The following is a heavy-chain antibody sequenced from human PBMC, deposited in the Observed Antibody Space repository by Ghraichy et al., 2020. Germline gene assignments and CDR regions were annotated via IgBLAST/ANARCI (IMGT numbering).Heavy chain of an antibody. Sequence: SETLSLTCGVLNGSLTAYYWCWIRKPPGKGLEWNGEINHSGGTNYNPSFTSRVTISVDTSKNQFSLRLTSATAADAAVYYCARGQSWVTTRFDTWGQGIQVTVSS. D-gene: IGHD4-17*01. J-gene: IGHJ5*02. CDR3: ARGQSWVTTRFDT. CDR2: INHSGGT. V-gene: IGHV4-34*01. CDR1: NGSLTAYY.